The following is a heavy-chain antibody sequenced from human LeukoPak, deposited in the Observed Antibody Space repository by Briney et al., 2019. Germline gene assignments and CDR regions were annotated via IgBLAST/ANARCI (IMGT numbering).Heavy chain of an antibody. V-gene: IGHV3-23*01. CDR3: AKGHSSSSNIDQ. Sequence: PGGSLRLSCAASGFTFSSYAMSWVRQAPGKGLEWVSAISGSGGSTYYTDSVKGRFTISRDNSKNTLHLQMNILRAEDTAVYYCAKGHSSSSNIDQWGQGTLVTVSS. CDR2: ISGSGGST. CDR1: GFTFSSYA. D-gene: IGHD6-6*01. J-gene: IGHJ4*02.